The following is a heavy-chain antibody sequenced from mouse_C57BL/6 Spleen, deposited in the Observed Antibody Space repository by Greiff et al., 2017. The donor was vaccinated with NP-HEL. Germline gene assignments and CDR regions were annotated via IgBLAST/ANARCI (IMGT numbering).Heavy chain of an antibody. D-gene: IGHD1-1*01. CDR2: IDPSDSYT. V-gene: IGHV1-69*01. CDR3: ARSGYYGSSPPWFAY. CDR1: GYTFTSYW. J-gene: IGHJ3*01. Sequence: VQLQQPGAELVMPGASVKLSCKASGYTFTSYWMHWVKQRPGQGLEWIGEIDPSDSYTNYNQKFKGKSTLTVDKSSSTAYMQLSSLTSEDSAVYYCARSGYYGSSPPWFAYWGQGTLVTVSA.